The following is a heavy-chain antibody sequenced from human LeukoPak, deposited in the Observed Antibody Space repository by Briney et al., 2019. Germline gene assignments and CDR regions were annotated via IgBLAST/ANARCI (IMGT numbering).Heavy chain of an antibody. CDR1: GFTFSIYE. D-gene: IGHD3-10*02. Sequence: GGSLRLSCAASGFTFSIYEMNWVRQASGKGLEWVSYISMSVSTIYYADSRKGVFTFSRDNAKNSLYLQMNSLRAEDTAVNYCAELGITMIGGVWGKGTTVTIPS. J-gene: IGHJ6*04. V-gene: IGHV3-48*03. CDR3: AELGITMIGGV. CDR2: ISMSVSTI.